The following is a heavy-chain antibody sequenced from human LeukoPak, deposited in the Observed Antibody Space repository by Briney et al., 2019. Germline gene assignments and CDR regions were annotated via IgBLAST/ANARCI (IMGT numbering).Heavy chain of an antibody. CDR1: GYTFISYD. V-gene: IGHV1-8*01. D-gene: IGHD2-21*01. Sequence: ASVKVSCKASGYTFISYDINWVRQATGQGLEWMGWMNPNSGNTGYAQKFQGRVTMTRNTSISTAYMELSSLRSEDTAVYYCARGSELSRYCGGDCYYGMDVWGQGTTVTVSS. CDR3: ARGSELSRYCGGDCYYGMDV. J-gene: IGHJ6*02. CDR2: MNPNSGNT.